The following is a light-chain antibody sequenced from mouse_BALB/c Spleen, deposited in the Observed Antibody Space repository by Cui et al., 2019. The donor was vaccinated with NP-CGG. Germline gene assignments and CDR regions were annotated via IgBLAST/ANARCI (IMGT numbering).Light chain of an antibody. J-gene: IGLJ1*01. CDR2: GTN. Sequence: AAVIQEAAPTTSPGETVTLTCRSSTGAVTTSHYANWVQEKPDHLFTGLIGGTNNRAPGIPARFSGSLIGDKAALTITGAQTEDEAIYFCALWYSNHWVFGGGTELTVL. V-gene: IGLV1*01. CDR3: ALWYSNHWV. CDR1: TGAVTTSHY.